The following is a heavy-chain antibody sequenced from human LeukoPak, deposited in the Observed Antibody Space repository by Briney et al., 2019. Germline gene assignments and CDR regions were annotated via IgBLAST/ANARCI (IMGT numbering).Heavy chain of an antibody. CDR3: AKRSCSGGSCNFDY. D-gene: IGHD2-15*01. J-gene: IGHJ4*02. V-gene: IGHV3-23*01. Sequence: PGGSLRLSCAASGFTFSSYAMSWVRQPPGEGLEWVSAISNSGGSTNYADSVKGRFTISRDNSKNTLYLQMNSLRAEDTAVYYCAKRSCSGGSCNFDYWGQGTLVTVSS. CDR1: GFTFSSYA. CDR2: ISNSGGST.